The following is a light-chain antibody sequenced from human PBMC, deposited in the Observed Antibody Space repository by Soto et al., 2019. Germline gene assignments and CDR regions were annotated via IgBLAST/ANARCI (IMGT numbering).Light chain of an antibody. V-gene: IGKV1-5*01. CDR3: QHYNSYSEA. J-gene: IGKJ1*01. CDR1: QSISRW. Sequence: DIQMTQFPSTLSASVGDRVTMTCRASQSISRWLAWYRQKPGKAPEVLIWDASSLQRGAPSRFSGSGFGTEFTLTISSLQPEDFATYYCQHYNSYSEAFGQGTKVDIK. CDR2: DAS.